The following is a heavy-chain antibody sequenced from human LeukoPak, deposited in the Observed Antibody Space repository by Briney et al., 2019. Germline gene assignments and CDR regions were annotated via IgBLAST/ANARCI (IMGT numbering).Heavy chain of an antibody. CDR2: ISQDGSET. Sequence: PGGSLRLSCAASEFTFSGFWMTWVRQAPGTGLRWVAHISQDGSETYYVDSVKGRFTISRDNAKNSLYLQMNSLRAEDTAIYYCARGHYGLDQWGQGTLVTVSS. D-gene: IGHD3-10*01. CDR1: EFTFSGFW. CDR3: ARGHYGLDQ. V-gene: IGHV3-7*05. J-gene: IGHJ4*02.